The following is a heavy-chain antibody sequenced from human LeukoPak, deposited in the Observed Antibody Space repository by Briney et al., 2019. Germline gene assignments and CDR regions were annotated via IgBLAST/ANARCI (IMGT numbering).Heavy chain of an antibody. CDR2: ISSSSSYI. CDR1: GFTFSDYS. J-gene: IGHJ4*02. Sequence: RGGSERLSCAASGFTFSDYSMNWVRQAPGKGLEWVSSISSSSSYIYYADSVKGRFTISRDNAKNSLYLQVNSLRAEDTAVYYCARVLRSSGYNWVDFDYWGQETMVAVFS. CDR3: ARVLRSSGYNWVDFDY. V-gene: IGHV3-21*01. D-gene: IGHD3-22*01.